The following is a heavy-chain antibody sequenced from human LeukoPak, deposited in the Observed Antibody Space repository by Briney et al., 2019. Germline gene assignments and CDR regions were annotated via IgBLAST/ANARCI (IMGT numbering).Heavy chain of an antibody. V-gene: IGHV3-21*04. CDR2: ISSASTYI. Sequence: GESLGLSCAASGFTFSSYSMNWVRQAPGKGLEWVSSISSASTYIYYADSVKGRFTISRDNAKNSLYLQMNSLRAEDTAVYYCARGGYSGYDWVDYWGQGTLVTVSS. D-gene: IGHD5-12*01. CDR1: GFTFSSYS. J-gene: IGHJ4*02. CDR3: ARGGYSGYDWVDY.